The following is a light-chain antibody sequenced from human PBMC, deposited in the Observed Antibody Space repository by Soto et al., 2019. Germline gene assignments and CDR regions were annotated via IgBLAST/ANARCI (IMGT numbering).Light chain of an antibody. V-gene: IGKV1-39*01. J-gene: IGKJ2*01. Sequence: DIQLTQSPSSLSASIGDRVTITCRASQSIGSYLSWYQHKQGKAPKLLIFGASYLKGGVPSRFSGSGSGTDFTLTITSLDPEDFATYYCQQSYSNLMYTFGQGTKVDIK. CDR2: GAS. CDR3: QQSYSNLMYT. CDR1: QSIGSY.